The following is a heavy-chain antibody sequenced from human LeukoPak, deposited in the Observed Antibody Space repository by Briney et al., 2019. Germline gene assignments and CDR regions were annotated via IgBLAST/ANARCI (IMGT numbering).Heavy chain of an antibody. Sequence: GASVKVSCKASGGTFSSYAISWVRQAPGQGLEWMGRIIPILGIANYAQKFQGRVTITADKSTSTAYMELSSLRSEDTAVYYCVSSNCTNGVCYTPGYYYYYGMDVWGQGTTVTVSS. CDR3: VSSNCTNGVCYTPGYYYYYGMDV. J-gene: IGHJ6*02. CDR1: GGTFSSYA. V-gene: IGHV1-69*04. CDR2: IIPILGIA. D-gene: IGHD2-8*01.